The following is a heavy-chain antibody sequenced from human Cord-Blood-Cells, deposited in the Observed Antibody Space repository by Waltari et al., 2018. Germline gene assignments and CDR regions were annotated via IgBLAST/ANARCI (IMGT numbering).Heavy chain of an antibody. D-gene: IGHD3-22*01. Sequence: QVQLQQWGAGLLKPSVTLSLTCAVYVGSFSGYYWSWIRQPPGKGLEWIGEIKHRESTNHNPSLKSRVTISVDTSKHQFSLKLSSVTAADTAVYYCARGRYDSSGYYSYWGQGTLVTVSS. CDR2: IKHREST. CDR1: VGSFSGYY. J-gene: IGHJ4*02. CDR3: ARGRYDSSGYYSY. V-gene: IGHV4-34*01.